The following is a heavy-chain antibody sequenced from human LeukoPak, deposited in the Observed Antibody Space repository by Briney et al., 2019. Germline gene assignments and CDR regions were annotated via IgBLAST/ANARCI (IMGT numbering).Heavy chain of an antibody. CDR2: IRYDGNNK. V-gene: IGHV3-30*02. Sequence: PGGSLRLSCAASGFIFNSFGMHWVRQAPGKGLEWVAFIRYDGNNKYYADSVKGRFTISRDNSKNTLYLQMNSLRAEDTAVYYCAKGRGHFYYYMDVWGKGTTVTVSS. CDR1: GFIFNSFG. J-gene: IGHJ6*03. CDR3: AKGRGHFYYYMDV.